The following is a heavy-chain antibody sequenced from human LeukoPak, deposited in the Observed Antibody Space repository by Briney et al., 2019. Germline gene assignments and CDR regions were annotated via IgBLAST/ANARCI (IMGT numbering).Heavy chain of an antibody. CDR2: VYYRGST. CDR1: GGSISSYY. D-gene: IGHD5-12*01. J-gene: IGHJ4*02. Sequence: TSETLSLTCTVSGGSISSYYWRWIRQPPGKGLEWIGYVYYRGSTTYNPSLKSRVTISVAMSKNQFSLKLSSVTAADTAVYYCARRGYSGYYFDYWGQGTLVTVSS. V-gene: IGHV4-59*08. CDR3: ARRGYSGYYFDY.